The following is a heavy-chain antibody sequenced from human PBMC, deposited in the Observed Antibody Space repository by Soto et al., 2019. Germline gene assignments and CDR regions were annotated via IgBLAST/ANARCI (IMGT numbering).Heavy chain of an antibody. CDR3: ARDLWWYLH. V-gene: IGHV3-23*01. CDR2: ISAGSEGA. Sequence: EVQLLESGGGLVQPGGALRLSCAASGFTFSSHAMSWVRQAPGKGLEWISSISAGSEGAYYADSVKGRFTISRDNSNNTLYLQMNSLSDEDTAVYYCARDLWWYLHWGQGTLVTVSS. CDR1: GFTFSSHA. D-gene: IGHD2-15*01. J-gene: IGHJ4*02.